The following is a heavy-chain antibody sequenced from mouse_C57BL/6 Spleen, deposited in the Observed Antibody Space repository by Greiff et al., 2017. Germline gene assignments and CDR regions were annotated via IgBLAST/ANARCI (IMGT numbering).Heavy chain of an antibody. CDR1: GYTFTDYY. J-gene: IGHJ4*01. CDR2: INPYNGGT. Sequence: EVQLQQSGPVLVKPGASVKMSCKASGYTFTDYYMNWVKQSHGKSLEWIGVINPYNGGTSYNQKFKGKATLTVDKSSSTAYMELNGLTSEDSAVYYCARKGPDYAMDYWGQGTSVTVSS. D-gene: IGHD3-3*01. V-gene: IGHV1-19*01. CDR3: ARKGPDYAMDY.